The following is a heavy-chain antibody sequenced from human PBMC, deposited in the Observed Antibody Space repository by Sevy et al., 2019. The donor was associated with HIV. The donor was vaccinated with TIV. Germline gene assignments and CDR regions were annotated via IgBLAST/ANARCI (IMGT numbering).Heavy chain of an antibody. CDR3: ARQKVRSAYYYDTSGRQGKADFDS. V-gene: IGHV4-39*01. J-gene: IGHJ4*02. Sequence: SETLSLTCTVSGGSIGSNSFYWGWIRQPPGKELEWIGTVSYGGSTYYNPSLRSRVTISVDASKKQFSRKLSSVTAAGTAVDYCARQKVRSAYYYDTSGRQGKADFDSWGQGTLVTVSS. CDR1: GGSIGSNSFY. CDR2: VSYGGST. D-gene: IGHD3-22*01.